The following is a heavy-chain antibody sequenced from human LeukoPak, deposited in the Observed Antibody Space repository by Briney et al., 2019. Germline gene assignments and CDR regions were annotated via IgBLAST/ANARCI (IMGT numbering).Heavy chain of an antibody. CDR1: GYTFTSYA. D-gene: IGHD6-19*01. Sequence: ASVKDSCKASGYTFTSYAMHWVRQARGQRLEGMGWINAGNGNTKYSQKFQGRVTSTRNTSASTAYMELSSLRSEDTAVYYCARGYSSGSFDYRGQGTLVTVSS. J-gene: IGHJ4*02. V-gene: IGHV1-3*01. CDR2: INAGNGNT. CDR3: ARGYSSGSFDY.